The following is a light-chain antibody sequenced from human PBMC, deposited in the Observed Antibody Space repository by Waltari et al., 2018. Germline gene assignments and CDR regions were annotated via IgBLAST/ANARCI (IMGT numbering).Light chain of an antibody. Sequence: QSALTQPDSVSGSPGQWITISCTGTSSDIGGYNLVSWYQQHPGNAPKLMIYDFNKRPSAVSNRFSGSKSGNTASLTISGLQTEDEADYYCCSYGGSFTWIFGGGTKLTVL. J-gene: IGLJ2*01. V-gene: IGLV2-23*02. CDR1: SSDIGGYNL. CDR2: DFN. CDR3: CSYGGSFTWI.